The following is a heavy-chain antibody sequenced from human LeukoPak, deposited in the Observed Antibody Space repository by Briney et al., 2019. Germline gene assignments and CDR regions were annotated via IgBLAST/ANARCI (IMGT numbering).Heavy chain of an antibody. CDR2: ISGSGGST. CDR1: GFTFSSYA. J-gene: IGHJ4*02. Sequence: GGSLRLSCAASGFTFSSYAMSWVRQAPGKGLEWVSAISGSGGSTYYADSVKGRFTISRDNSRDTLYLQMNSLRAEDTAVYYCAKGYYDYVWGSYYFDYWGPGTLVTVSS. D-gene: IGHD3-16*01. CDR3: AKGYYDYVWGSYYFDY. V-gene: IGHV3-23*01.